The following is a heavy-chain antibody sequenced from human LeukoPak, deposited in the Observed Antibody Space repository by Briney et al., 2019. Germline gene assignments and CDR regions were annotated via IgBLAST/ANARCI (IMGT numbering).Heavy chain of an antibody. D-gene: IGHD1-26*01. CDR2: INPNSGVT. J-gene: IGHJ6*03. V-gene: IGHV1-2*02. Sequence: ASVKVSCKASGYTFTGYYIHWVRQAPGQGLEWMGWINPNSGVTHYPQKFQGRVTLTRDTSIRTAYMELSSLRSEDTAVYYCARGVGATISYYHYYIDVWGKGTTVTVSS. CDR1: GYTFTGYY. CDR3: ARGVGATISYYHYYIDV.